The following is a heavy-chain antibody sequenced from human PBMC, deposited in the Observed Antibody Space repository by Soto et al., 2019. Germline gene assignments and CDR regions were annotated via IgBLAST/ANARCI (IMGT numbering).Heavy chain of an antibody. CDR2: IYYSGST. D-gene: IGHD1-7*01. CDR3: AAYNWNYRFDF. V-gene: IGHV4-61*08. Sequence: SETLSLTCSVSAGSVSSGGYYWSWIRQPPGKGLEWIGNIYYSGSTNYNPPLTSRVIISIDTAKNQFSLKLSSVTAADTAVYFCAAYNWNYRFDFWGQGALVTVSS. CDR1: AGSVSSGGYY. J-gene: IGHJ4*02.